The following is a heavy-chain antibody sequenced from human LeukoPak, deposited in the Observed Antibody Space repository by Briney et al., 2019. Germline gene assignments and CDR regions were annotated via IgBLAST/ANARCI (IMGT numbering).Heavy chain of an antibody. D-gene: IGHD4-11*01. CDR3: ARVRLPRGYWFDP. CDR2: IYYSGST. Sequence: SETLSLTCTVSGGSISSYYWSWIRQPPGKGLEWIGYIYYSGSTNYNPSLKSRVTISVDTSKNQFSLKLNSVTAADTAVYYCARVRLPRGYWFDPWGQGTLVTVSS. V-gene: IGHV4-59*01. CDR1: GGSISSYY. J-gene: IGHJ5*02.